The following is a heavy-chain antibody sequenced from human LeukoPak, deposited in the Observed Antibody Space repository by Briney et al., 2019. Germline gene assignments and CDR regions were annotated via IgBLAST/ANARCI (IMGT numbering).Heavy chain of an antibody. CDR2: ISSSSSYI. Sequence: GGSLRLSCAASGFTFSSYSMTWVRQPPGKGLEWFSSISSSSSYIYYADSVKGRFTISRDNAKNSLYLQMNSLRAEDTAVYYCARDGLSGDILTGYPYYWGQGTLVTVSS. CDR1: GFTFSSYS. CDR3: ARDGLSGDILTGYPYY. D-gene: IGHD3-9*01. J-gene: IGHJ4*02. V-gene: IGHV3-21*01.